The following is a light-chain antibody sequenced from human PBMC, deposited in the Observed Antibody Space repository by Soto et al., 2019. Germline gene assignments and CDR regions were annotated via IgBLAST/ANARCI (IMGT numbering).Light chain of an antibody. J-gene: IGKJ1*01. V-gene: IGKV1-5*01. CDR1: ESISSL. CDR2: DVS. Sequence: IHMTESPSTLSASIGERVTITCRASESISSLFDLYQQQRGKATKLLICDVSSLESGVPSRFGGSGSGTEFTLTISSLQADDFANYYCQQYNSFPWTFGQGTKVDIK. CDR3: QQYNSFPWT.